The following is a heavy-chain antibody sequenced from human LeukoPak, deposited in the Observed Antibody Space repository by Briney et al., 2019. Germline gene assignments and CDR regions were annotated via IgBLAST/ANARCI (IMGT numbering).Heavy chain of an antibody. J-gene: IGHJ5*02. Sequence: GGSLRLSCAASGFTFSSYWMSWVRQAPGKGLEWVANIKQDGSEKYYVDSVKGRFTISRDNAKNSLYLQMNSLRAEDTAVYYCARETRTAGADQRPWWFDPWGQGTLVTVSS. CDR3: ARETRTAGADQRPWWFDP. CDR2: IKQDGSEK. D-gene: IGHD2-2*01. V-gene: IGHV3-7*01. CDR1: GFTFSSYW.